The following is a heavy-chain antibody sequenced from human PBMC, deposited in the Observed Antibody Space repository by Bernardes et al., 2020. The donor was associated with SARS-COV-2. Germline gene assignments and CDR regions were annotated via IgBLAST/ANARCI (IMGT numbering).Heavy chain of an antibody. CDR1: GGSFSGYY. D-gene: IGHD5-12*01. J-gene: IGHJ6*03. V-gene: IGHV4-34*01. CDR2: INHSGRT. CDR3: AGGRGSPGGYDYYYYCMDV. Sequence: SETLSLTCAVYGGSFSGYYWSWIRQPPGKGLAWIGEINHSGRTNYNPSLKSRVTISVDTSKNQFSLKLSSVTAADTAVYYCAGGRGSPGGYDYYYYCMDVWGKGTTVTVYS.